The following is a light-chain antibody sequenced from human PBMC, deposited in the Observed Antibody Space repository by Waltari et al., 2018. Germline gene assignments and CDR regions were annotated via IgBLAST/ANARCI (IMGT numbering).Light chain of an antibody. V-gene: IGLV2-11*01. CDR1: SSDVGGYNY. Sequence: QSALTQPRSVSGSPGQSVTISCTGTSSDVGGYNYVSWYQQHPGKAPKLVVYDVIKRPSGVPDRFSGSKSGNTASLTISGLQAEDEADYYCCSNAGSYTFVFGTGTKVTVL. J-gene: IGLJ1*01. CDR3: CSNAGSYTFV. CDR2: DVI.